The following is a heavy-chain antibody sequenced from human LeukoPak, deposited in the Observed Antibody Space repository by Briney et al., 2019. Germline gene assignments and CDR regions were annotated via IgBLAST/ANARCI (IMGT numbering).Heavy chain of an antibody. CDR2: IYYSGST. V-gene: IGHV4-59*01. J-gene: IGHJ3*02. Sequence: SETLSLTCTVSGGSISSYHWSWIGQPPGKGLEGSGCIYYSGSTNYNPSLKSRVTISVDTSKNQFSLKLSSVTAADTAVYYCARARNYYDSSDYYYEGDAFDIWGQGTMVTVSS. CDR3: ARARNYYDSSDYYYEGDAFDI. CDR1: GGSISSYH. D-gene: IGHD3-22*01.